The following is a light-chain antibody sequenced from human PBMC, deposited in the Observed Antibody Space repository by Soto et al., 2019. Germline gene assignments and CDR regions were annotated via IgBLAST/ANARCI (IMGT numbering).Light chain of an antibody. V-gene: IGKV3-20*01. CDR3: QHYGSTPWT. CDR1: QSVSSSY. Sequence: EIVLAQSPGTLSLSPGERATLSCRASQSVSSSYLAWYQQKPGQAPRLLIYSASRKATGIPDRFSGSGSGTDFTLTISRLEPEDFAVYYCQHYGSTPWTFGQGTKVEIK. J-gene: IGKJ1*01. CDR2: SAS.